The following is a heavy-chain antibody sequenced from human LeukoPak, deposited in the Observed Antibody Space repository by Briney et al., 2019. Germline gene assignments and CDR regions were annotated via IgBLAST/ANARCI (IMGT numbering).Heavy chain of an antibody. CDR3: AKSGHEYYYYYMDV. D-gene: IGHD1-26*01. V-gene: IGHV3-30-3*02. CDR1: GFTFSSYA. J-gene: IGHJ6*03. Sequence: PGRSLRLSCAASGFTFSSYAMHWVRQAPGKGLEWVAVISYDGSNKYYADSVKGRFTISRDSSKNTLYLQMNSLRAEDTAVYYCAKSGHEYYYYYMDVWGKGTTVTVSS. CDR2: ISYDGSNK.